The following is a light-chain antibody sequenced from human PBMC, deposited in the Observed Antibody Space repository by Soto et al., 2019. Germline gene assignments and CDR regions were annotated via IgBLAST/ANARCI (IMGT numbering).Light chain of an antibody. J-gene: IGKJ1*01. V-gene: IGKV3-20*01. CDR1: HSISSNY. Sequence: EIVLTQSPGTLSLSPGERATLSCRASHSISSNYLAWYQQKPGQAPRLLIYVASSRATGIPDRFSGSGSGTDFTLTISRLEPEDFAVYYCQHYVTSLTTFGQGTKVDIK. CDR2: VAS. CDR3: QHYVTSLTT.